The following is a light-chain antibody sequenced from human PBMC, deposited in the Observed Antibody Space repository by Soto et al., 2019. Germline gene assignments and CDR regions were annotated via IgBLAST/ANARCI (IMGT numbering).Light chain of an antibody. CDR2: DAS. V-gene: IGKV3-11*01. Sequence: EIVLTQSPATLSSSPGEGVTLSCRASQSVGTYLAWYQQKPGQVPRLLIYDASNRATGIPARFSGSGSGTDFTLTISSLEPEDFAVYYCQQRGNWPLTFGGGTKVEIK. CDR3: QQRGNWPLT. CDR1: QSVGTY. J-gene: IGKJ4*01.